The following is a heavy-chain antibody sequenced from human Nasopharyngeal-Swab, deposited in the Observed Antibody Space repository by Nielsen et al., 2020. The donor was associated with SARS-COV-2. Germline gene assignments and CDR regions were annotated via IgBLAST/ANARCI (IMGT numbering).Heavy chain of an antibody. V-gene: IGHV3-23*01. J-gene: IGHJ4*02. Sequence: GESLKISCEVSGFSFRDHAMSRVRQAPGKGLEWVSGISIRGVTTYYADSVKGRFTISRDNSKNTVYLDMNSLRAEDTAVYYCANEEVPNDYWGQGTLVTVSS. CDR1: GFSFRDHA. CDR2: ISIRGVTT. CDR3: ANEEVPNDY.